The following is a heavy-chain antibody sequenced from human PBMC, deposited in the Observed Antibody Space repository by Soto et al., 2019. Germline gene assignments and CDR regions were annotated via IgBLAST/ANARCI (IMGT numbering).Heavy chain of an antibody. Sequence: LGESLKLSCKASGYTFTNYWIVWVRQMPGKGLEWMGIIYPGDSDTRYSPSFQGQVTISADKSISTAYLQWSSLKASDTAMFYCARQGYSDTSGYYFSYWGQGTLVTVSS. CDR3: ARQGYSDTSGYYFSY. CDR1: GYTFTNYW. J-gene: IGHJ4*02. V-gene: IGHV5-51*01. D-gene: IGHD3-22*01. CDR2: IYPGDSDT.